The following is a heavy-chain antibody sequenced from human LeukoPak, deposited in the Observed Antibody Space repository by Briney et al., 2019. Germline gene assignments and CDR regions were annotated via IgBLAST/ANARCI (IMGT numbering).Heavy chain of an antibody. Sequence: PGGSLRLSCAASGFTFTNAWMNWVRQPPGKGLEWVGRIKSKADGETIDYAAPVKGRFTFSRDDSKNMLYLQMNSLKSEDTAVYYCSTLTSRGLSDSWGQGTLVTVSS. D-gene: IGHD1-20*01. J-gene: IGHJ4*02. CDR2: IKSKADGETI. CDR1: GFTFTNAW. CDR3: STLTSRGLSDS. V-gene: IGHV3-15*07.